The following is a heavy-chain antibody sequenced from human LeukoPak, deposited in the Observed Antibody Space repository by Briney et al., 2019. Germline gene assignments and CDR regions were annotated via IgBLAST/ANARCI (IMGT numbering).Heavy chain of an antibody. J-gene: IGHJ6*04. CDR1: GGTFSSYA. V-gene: IGHV1-69*06. CDR2: IIPIFGTA. D-gene: IGHD2/OR15-2a*01. CDR3: ARGEYLDYYYYGMDV. Sequence: SVKVSCKASGGTFSSYAISWVRQAPGQGLEWMGGIIPIFGTANYAQKFQGRVTITADKSTSTAYMELSSQRSEDTAVYYCARGEYLDYYYYGMDVWGKGTTVTVSS.